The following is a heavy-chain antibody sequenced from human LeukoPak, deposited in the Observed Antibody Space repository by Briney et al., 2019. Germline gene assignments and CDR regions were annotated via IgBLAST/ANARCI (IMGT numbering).Heavy chain of an antibody. CDR1: GGTFNNSA. J-gene: IGHJ5*02. V-gene: IGHV1-69*05. D-gene: IGHD4-17*01. CDR2: IMPLFGTA. Sequence: ASVKVSCKTSGGTFNNSAISWVRQAPGQGLEGLGGIMPLFGTAGYAQKFQGRVTITKDESTRTVYLELTSLTSDGRAVYYCARDVHGDYGSGWFDPWGQGTLVSVSS. CDR3: ARDVHGDYGSGWFDP.